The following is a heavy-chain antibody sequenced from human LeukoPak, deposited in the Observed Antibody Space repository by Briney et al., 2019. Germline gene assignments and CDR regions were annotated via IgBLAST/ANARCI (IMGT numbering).Heavy chain of an antibody. CDR1: GGSFSGYY. V-gene: IGHV4-34*01. Sequence: SETLSLTCAVYGGSFSGYYWSWIRQPPGKGLEWIAEINHSGSTNYNPSLKSRVIISVDTSKNQFSLKLSSVTAADTAVYYCARSGSGYLRYYFDYWGQGTLVTVSS. CDR2: INHSGST. CDR3: ARSGSGYLRYYFDY. J-gene: IGHJ4*02. D-gene: IGHD5-12*01.